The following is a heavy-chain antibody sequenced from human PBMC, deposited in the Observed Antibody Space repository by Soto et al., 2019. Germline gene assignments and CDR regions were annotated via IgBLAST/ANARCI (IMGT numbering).Heavy chain of an antibody. D-gene: IGHD2-2*01. Sequence: GGSLRLSCAASGFIFSSYAMKWVRQAPGKGLEWVSLIGESGTPTYYADSVKGRFTISRDNSGNTLFLEMYSLRAEDTAVYYCARYIPGVRYYGMDVWGQGTKVTVSS. J-gene: IGHJ6*02. CDR1: GFIFSSYA. CDR3: ARYIPGVRYYGMDV. V-gene: IGHV3-23*01. CDR2: IGESGTPT.